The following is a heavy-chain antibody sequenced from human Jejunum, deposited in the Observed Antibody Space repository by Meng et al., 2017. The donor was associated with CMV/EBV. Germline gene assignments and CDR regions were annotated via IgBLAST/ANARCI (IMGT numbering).Heavy chain of an antibody. D-gene: IGHD1-26*01. CDR2: SYYSGTA. CDR1: GDSISRGDYY. Sequence: SGDSISRGDYYWSWLRQPPGKGPEWIGYSYYSGTAYYNPSLKSRVTISVDTSKNQFSLKLSSVTAADTAVYYCARLMVGATGYFDYWGQGTLVTVSS. CDR3: ARLMVGATGYFDY. J-gene: IGHJ4*02. V-gene: IGHV4-30-4*08.